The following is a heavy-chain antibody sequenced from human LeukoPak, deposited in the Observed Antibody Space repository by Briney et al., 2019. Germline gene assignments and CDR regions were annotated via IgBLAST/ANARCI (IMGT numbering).Heavy chain of an antibody. Sequence: GGSLRLSCAASGFTFSSYGMHWLRQAPGRGLEWLAVIAYDGKNEYYADAVKGRFTISRDNSKNTLYLRMNSLRPEDTAVYYCAKNRIPTSIVPDSWGQGTLVTVSS. J-gene: IGHJ5*01. V-gene: IGHV3-30*18. D-gene: IGHD2-2*02. CDR3: AKNRIPTSIVPDS. CDR1: GFTFSSYG. CDR2: IAYDGKNE.